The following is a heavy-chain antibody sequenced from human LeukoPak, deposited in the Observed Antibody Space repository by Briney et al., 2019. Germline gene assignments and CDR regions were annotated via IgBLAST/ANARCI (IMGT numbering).Heavy chain of an antibody. CDR3: AREGRSGLDD. J-gene: IGHJ6*02. CDR2: IYHSGST. V-gene: IGHV4-30-2*01. CDR1: GGSISSGGYS. Sequence: SETLSLTCAVSGGSISSGGYSWSWIRQPPGKGLEWIGYIYHSGSTYYNPSLKSRVTISVDRSKNQFSLKLSSVTAADTAVYYCAREGRSGLDDWGQGTTVTVSS.